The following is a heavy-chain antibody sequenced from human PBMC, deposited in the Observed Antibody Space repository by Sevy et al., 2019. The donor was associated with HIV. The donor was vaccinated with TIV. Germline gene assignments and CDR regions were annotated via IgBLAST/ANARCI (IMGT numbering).Heavy chain of an antibody. D-gene: IGHD3-10*01. CDR1: GFTFSSYA. CDR2: ISYDGSNK. J-gene: IGHJ6*02. CDR3: ARGRVRPYYYYGMDV. V-gene: IGHV3-30-3*01. Sequence: GGSLRLSCAASGFTFSSYAMHWVRQAPGKGLEWVAVISYDGSNKYYADSVKGRFTISRDNSKNTLYLQMNSLRAEDTAVYYCARGRVRPYYYYGMDVWGQWTTVTVSS.